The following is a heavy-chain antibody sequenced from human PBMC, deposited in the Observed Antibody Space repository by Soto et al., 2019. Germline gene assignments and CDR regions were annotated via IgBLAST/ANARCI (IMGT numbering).Heavy chain of an antibody. CDR1: GGSISSSNW. Sequence: QVQLQESGPGLVKPSGTLSLTCAVSGGSISSSNWWSWVRQHPGKGLEWIGEIYHSGSTNYNPSLKSRVTISVDKSKNQFSLKLSSVTAADTAVYYCARGTVDYYDSSGYSYYFDYWGQGTLVTVSS. J-gene: IGHJ4*02. D-gene: IGHD3-22*01. CDR2: IYHSGST. CDR3: ARGTVDYYDSSGYSYYFDY. V-gene: IGHV4-4*02.